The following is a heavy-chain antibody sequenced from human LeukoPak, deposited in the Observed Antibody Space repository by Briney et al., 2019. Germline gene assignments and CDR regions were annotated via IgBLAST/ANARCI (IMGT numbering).Heavy chain of an antibody. D-gene: IGHD3-16*01. V-gene: IGHV4-59*01. CDR2: IYYSGST. J-gene: IGHJ5*02. CDR1: GGSISSYY. Sequence: SETLSLTCTVSGGSISSYYWSWIRQPPGKGLEWIGYIYYSGSTNYNPSLKSRVTISVDTSKNQFSLKLGSVTAADTAVYFCASIYVWERGWFDPWGQGTLATVSS. CDR3: ASIYVWERGWFDP.